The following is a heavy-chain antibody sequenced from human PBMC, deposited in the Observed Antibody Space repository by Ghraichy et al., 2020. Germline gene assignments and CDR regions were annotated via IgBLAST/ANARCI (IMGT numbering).Heavy chain of an antibody. CDR1: GFTFSSYS. CDR2: ISSGSSYI. V-gene: IGHV3-21*01. D-gene: IGHD6-13*01. Sequence: LSLTCAASGFTFSSYSMNWVRQAPGKGLEWVSSISSGSSYIYYTDSVKGRFTISRDNAKNSLSLQMRSLRAEDTAVYFCARKRYSSSWYVFVAFDIWGQGTMVTVSS. J-gene: IGHJ3*02. CDR3: ARKRYSSSWYVFVAFDI.